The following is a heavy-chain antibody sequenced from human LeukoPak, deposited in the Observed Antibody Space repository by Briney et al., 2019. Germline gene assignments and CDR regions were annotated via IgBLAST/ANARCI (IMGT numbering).Heavy chain of an antibody. D-gene: IGHD5-18*01. Sequence: ASVKVSCKASGYTFTSYDINWVRQATGQGLEWMGWMNPNSGNTGYAQKFQGRVTMTRNTSISTAYMELSSLRSEDTAVYYCARVVDTANYYFDYWGQGTLVTVSS. J-gene: IGHJ4*02. CDR2: MNPNSGNT. CDR1: GYTFTSYD. CDR3: ARVVDTANYYFDY. V-gene: IGHV1-8*01.